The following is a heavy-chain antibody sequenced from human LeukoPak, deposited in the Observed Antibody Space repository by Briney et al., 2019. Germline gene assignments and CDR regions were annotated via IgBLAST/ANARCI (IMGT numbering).Heavy chain of an antibody. CDR2: INHSGST. CDR1: GGSFSGYY. Sequence: PSETLSLTCAVYGGSFSGYYWSWIRQPPGKGLEWIGEINHSGSTNYNPSLKSRVTISVDTSKNQFSLKLSSVTAADTAVYYCARHIRNYYGSGSYYSLDYWGQGTLVTVSS. V-gene: IGHV4-34*01. D-gene: IGHD3-10*01. CDR3: ARHIRNYYGSGSYYSLDY. J-gene: IGHJ4*02.